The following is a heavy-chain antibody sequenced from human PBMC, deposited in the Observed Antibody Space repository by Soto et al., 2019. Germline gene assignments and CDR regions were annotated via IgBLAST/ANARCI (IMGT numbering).Heavy chain of an antibody. D-gene: IGHD2-2*01. CDR3: VRDSSGGYCSSTSCSAYYYGMDV. CDR2: ISSSSSYI. CDR1: GFTFSSYS. Sequence: GGSLRLSCAASGFTFSSYSMNWVRQAPGKGLEWVSSISSSSSYIYYADSVKGRFTISRDNAKNSLYLQMNSLRAEDTAVYYCVRDSSGGYCSSTSCSAYYYGMDVWGQGTTVTVSS. V-gene: IGHV3-21*01. J-gene: IGHJ6*02.